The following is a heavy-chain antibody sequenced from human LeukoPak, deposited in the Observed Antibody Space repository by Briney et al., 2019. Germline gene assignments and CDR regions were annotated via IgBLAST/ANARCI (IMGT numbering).Heavy chain of an antibody. V-gene: IGHV1-18*04. CDR3: ARVKLGGVLLVHYYYYMDV. CDR2: ISAYNGNT. J-gene: IGHJ6*03. D-gene: IGHD3-16*01. CDR1: GYSFTSYW. Sequence: GESLKISCKGSGYSFTSYWIGWVRQMPGKGLEWMGWISAYNGNTNYAQKLQGRVTMTTDTSTSTAYMELRSLRSDDTAVYYCARVKLGGVLLVHYYYYMDVWGKGTTVTISS.